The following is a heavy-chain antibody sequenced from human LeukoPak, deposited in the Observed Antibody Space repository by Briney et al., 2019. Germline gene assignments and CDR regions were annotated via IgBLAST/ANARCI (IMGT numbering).Heavy chain of an antibody. Sequence: GGSLRLSCAASGFTFRSYSMNWVRQAPGKRLEWVSSISSSSSYIHYADSVKGRFTISRDNAKNSLYLQMNSLRAEDTAVYYCAREWTSTVVFDYWGQGTLVTVSS. V-gene: IGHV3-21*01. CDR2: ISSSSSYI. D-gene: IGHD4-23*01. CDR3: AREWTSTVVFDY. J-gene: IGHJ4*02. CDR1: GFTFRSYS.